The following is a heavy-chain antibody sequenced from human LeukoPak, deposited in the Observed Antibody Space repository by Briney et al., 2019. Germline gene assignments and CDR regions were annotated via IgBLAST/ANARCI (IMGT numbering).Heavy chain of an antibody. V-gene: IGHV3-23*01. D-gene: IGHD5-18*01. CDR1: GFTFKSYG. J-gene: IGHJ4*02. CDR2: ITGAGSST. Sequence: PGGSLRLSCAASGFTFKSYGMTWVRQVPGKGLEWVSSITGAGSSTKYADSVNGRFTISRDNSKNTLSLQMTGLRAEDTAVYYCARKVAVAMDLDYWGQGTLVTVSS. CDR3: ARKVAVAMDLDY.